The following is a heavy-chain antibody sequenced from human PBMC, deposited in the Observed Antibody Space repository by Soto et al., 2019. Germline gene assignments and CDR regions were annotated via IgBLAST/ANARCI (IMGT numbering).Heavy chain of an antibody. Sequence: TGASLRLSCEASGFTISTYLMHWVRQVPGRGLVWVSRINTDGSTTNYADSVKGRFAISRDNAKNTLYLQMNSLRAEDTAVYYCARAKGYNYGLFDCWGQGTLVTVSS. D-gene: IGHD5-18*01. CDR2: INTDGSTT. CDR3: ARAKGYNYGLFDC. J-gene: IGHJ4*02. V-gene: IGHV3-74*01. CDR1: GFTISTYL.